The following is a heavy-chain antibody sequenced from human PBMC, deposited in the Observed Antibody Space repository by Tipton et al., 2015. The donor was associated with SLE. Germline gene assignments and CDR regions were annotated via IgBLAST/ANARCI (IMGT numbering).Heavy chain of an antibody. J-gene: IGHJ3*02. CDR1: GGSISSSSYY. CDR3: ARDENRLYAFDI. CDR2: IYYSGST. D-gene: IGHD2/OR15-2a*01. V-gene: IGHV4-39*07. Sequence: TLSLTCTVSGGSISSSSYYWGWIRQPPGKGLEWIGSIYYSGSTYYNPSLKSRVTISVDTSKNQFSLKLSSVTAADTAVYYCARDENRLYAFDIWGQETMVTFSS.